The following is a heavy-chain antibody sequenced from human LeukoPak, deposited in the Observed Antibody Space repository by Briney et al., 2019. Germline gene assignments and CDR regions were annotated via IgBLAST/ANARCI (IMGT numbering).Heavy chain of an antibody. D-gene: IGHD2/OR15-2a*01. J-gene: IGHJ4*02. CDR1: GDSISSSY. Sequence: SVTLSLTCTVSGDSISSSYWSWIRQPPGKGLEWIGYIYYSGNTNYNPSLKSRVTISVDTSRNRFSLKLSSVTAADTAVYYCARHRNFFDYWGQGILVTVSS. V-gene: IGHV4-59*01. CDR3: ARHRNFFDY. CDR2: IYYSGNT.